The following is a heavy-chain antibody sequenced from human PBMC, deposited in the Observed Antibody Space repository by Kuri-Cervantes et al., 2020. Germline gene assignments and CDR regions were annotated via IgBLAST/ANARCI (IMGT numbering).Heavy chain of an antibody. V-gene: IGHV4-61*08. CDR1: GGPVSSAGYY. J-gene: IGHJ4*02. CDR3: ARGRGSSVTGFDY. D-gene: IGHD6-6*01. Sequence: GSLRLSCTVSGGPVSSAGYYWSWIRQPPGKELEWIGHIYYSGNTDYNSSLKSRVTISVHTSTNQFSLKLNSVTAADTAVYFCARGRGSSVTGFDYWGQGTLVTVSS. CDR2: IYYSGNT.